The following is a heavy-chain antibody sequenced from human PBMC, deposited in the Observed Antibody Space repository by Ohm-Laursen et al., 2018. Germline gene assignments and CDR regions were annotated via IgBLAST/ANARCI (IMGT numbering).Heavy chain of an antibody. CDR1: GFTFSDYY. D-gene: IGHD3-16*01. CDR3: ARLKGPPARGSIDAFDM. J-gene: IGHJ4*02. CDR2: ISSSGTTV. Sequence: GSLRLSCTASGFTFSDYYMTWIRQAPGKGLEWVSYISSSGTTVYYSDSVKGRFTISRDNAQNSLYLHMSSLRAEDTAVYYCARLKGPPARGSIDAFDMWGQGTLVTVSS. V-gene: IGHV3-11*04.